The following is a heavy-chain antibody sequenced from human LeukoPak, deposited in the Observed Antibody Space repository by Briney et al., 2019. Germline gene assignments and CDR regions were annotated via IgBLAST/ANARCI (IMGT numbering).Heavy chain of an antibody. V-gene: IGHV3-53*01. J-gene: IGHJ4*02. CDR1: GFTFSSYW. Sequence: GGSLRLSCAASGFTFSSYWMSWVRQAPGKGLEWVSVIYSGGGTYYADSVKGRFTISRDNSKNTLYLQMNSLRAEDTAVYYCASSGGDYVIYWGQGTLVTVSS. D-gene: IGHD4-17*01. CDR2: IYSGGGT. CDR3: ASSGGDYVIY.